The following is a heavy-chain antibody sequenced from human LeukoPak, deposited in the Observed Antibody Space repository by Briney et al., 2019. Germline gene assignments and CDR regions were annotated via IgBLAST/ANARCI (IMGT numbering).Heavy chain of an antibody. D-gene: IGHD3-10*01. J-gene: IGHJ5*01. V-gene: IGHV3-9*01. CDR2: ISWNSGSI. CDR3: VRLRRNSDRSYYYYYYDS. CDR1: GFTFDDYA. Sequence: GGSLRLSCAASGFTFDDYAMHWVRQAPGKGLEWVSGISWNSGSIGYADSVKGRFTISRDNAKSSLYLQMDSLRAEDTAVYYCVRLRRNSDRSYYYYYYDSWGQGILVTVSS.